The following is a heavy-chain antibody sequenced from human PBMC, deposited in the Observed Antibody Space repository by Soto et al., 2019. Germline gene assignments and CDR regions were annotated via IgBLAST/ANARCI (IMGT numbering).Heavy chain of an antibody. Sequence: XETLCLTCSVSGYSVRSRDYYWAWIRQPPGKGLEWIGSMFYSGLTYYNPSLKSRVTLSVDTSKNQFSVRLNSVTAADTAVYYCAPLSVSLSGPYGIHVWGQGTTVTVA. V-gene: IGHV4-39*01. J-gene: IGHJ6*02. CDR1: GYSVRSRDYY. CDR2: MFYSGLT. CDR3: APLSVSLSGPYGIHV. D-gene: IGHD2-15*01.